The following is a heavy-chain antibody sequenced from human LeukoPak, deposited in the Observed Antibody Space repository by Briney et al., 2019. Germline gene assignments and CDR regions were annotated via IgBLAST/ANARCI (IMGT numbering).Heavy chain of an antibody. CDR1: GGSISSSSYY. Sequence: ETLSLTCTVSGGSISSSSYYWGWIRQPPGKGLEWIGSIYYSGSTYYNPSLKSRVTISVDTSKNQFSLKLSSVTAADTAVYYCARTGIAAARRSWFDPWGQGTLVTVSS. CDR2: IYYSGST. V-gene: IGHV4-39*07. CDR3: ARTGIAAARRSWFDP. J-gene: IGHJ5*02. D-gene: IGHD6-13*01.